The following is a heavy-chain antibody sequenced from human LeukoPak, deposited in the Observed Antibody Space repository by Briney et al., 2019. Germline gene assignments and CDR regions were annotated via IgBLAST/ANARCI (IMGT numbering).Heavy chain of an antibody. CDR3: AKPRASSWYHLDY. V-gene: IGHV3-23*01. CDR2: ISASDGST. J-gene: IGHJ4*02. Sequence: GGSLRLSCAASGFTFSSYAMSWVRQAPGKGLEWVSAISASDGSTYYADSVKGRFTISRDDSKNTLSLQMNSLRAEDTAVYFCAKPRASSWYHLDYWGQGSLVTVSS. CDR1: GFTFSSYA. D-gene: IGHD6-13*01.